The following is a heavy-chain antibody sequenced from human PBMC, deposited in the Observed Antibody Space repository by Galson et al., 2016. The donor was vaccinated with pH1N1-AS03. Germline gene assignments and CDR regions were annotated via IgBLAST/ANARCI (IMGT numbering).Heavy chain of an antibody. D-gene: IGHD3-10*01. CDR1: GYTFTDYY. CDR3: ARETRLNMDRGPTFFFDY. J-gene: IGHJ4*02. Sequence: SCKASGYTFTDYYIHWVRQAPGQALEWMGRINPKRGGTNYSQRFQGRVAMTRDTSVSTAYMDLIRLRSDDTAVYYCARETRLNMDRGPTFFFDYWGQGSLVTVSS. CDR2: INPKRGGT. V-gene: IGHV1-2*06.